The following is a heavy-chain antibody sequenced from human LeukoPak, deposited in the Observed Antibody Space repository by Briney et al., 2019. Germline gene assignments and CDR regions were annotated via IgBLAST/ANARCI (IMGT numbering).Heavy chain of an antibody. V-gene: IGHV4-34*01. CDR2: INHSGST. Sequence: SETLSLTCAVYGGSFSGYYWSWIRQPPGKGLEWIGEINHSGSTNYNPSLKSRVTISVDTSKNQFSLKLSSVTAADSAVYYCARRRAYMDVWGKGTTVTVSS. CDR1: GGSFSGYY. CDR3: ARRRAYMDV. J-gene: IGHJ6*03.